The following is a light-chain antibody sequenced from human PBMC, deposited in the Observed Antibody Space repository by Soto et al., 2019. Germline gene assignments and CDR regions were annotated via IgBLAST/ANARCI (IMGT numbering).Light chain of an antibody. V-gene: IGLV4-69*01. CDR2: LNSDGSH. CDR3: QTWGTGIRV. Sequence: QLVLTQSPSASASLGASVKLTCTLSSGHSSYAIAWHQQRPEKGPRYLMKLNSDGSHSKGDGIPDHFSGSSSGAERYLTISSLQSEDEADYYCQTWGTGIRVFGGGTKLTVL. CDR1: SGHSSYA. J-gene: IGLJ3*02.